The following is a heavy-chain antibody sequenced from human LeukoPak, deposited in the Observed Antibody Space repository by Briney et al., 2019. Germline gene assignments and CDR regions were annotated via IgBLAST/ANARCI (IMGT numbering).Heavy chain of an antibody. J-gene: IGHJ4*02. Sequence: ASVKVSCKASGCTVTGYYIHWVRQAPGQGLEWMGWITPNSDDTDYAQKFQGRVSMTRDTSISTAYMELSSLRSDDTAVYYCARSPIGLGFFDYWGQGTLVTVSS. CDR2: ITPNSDDT. CDR1: GCTVTGYY. CDR3: ARSPIGLGFFDY. D-gene: IGHD7-27*01. V-gene: IGHV1-2*02.